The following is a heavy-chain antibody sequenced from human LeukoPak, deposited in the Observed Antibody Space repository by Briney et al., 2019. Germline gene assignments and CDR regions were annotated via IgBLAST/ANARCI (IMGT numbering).Heavy chain of an antibody. D-gene: IGHD4-23*01. J-gene: IGHJ3*02. V-gene: IGHV1-69*05. Sequence: VKVSCKASGGTFSSYAISWVRQAPGQGLEWMGGIIPIFGTANYAQKFQGRVTITTDESTSTAYMELSSLRSEDTAVYYCARALGYGGNSGQDAFDIWGQGTMVTVSS. CDR1: GGTFSSYA. CDR2: IIPIFGTA. CDR3: ARALGYGGNSGQDAFDI.